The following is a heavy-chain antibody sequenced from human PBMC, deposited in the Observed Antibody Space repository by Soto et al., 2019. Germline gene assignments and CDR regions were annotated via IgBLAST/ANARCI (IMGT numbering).Heavy chain of an antibody. J-gene: IGHJ4*02. D-gene: IGHD7-27*01. CDR3: VRELGLAY. V-gene: IGHV3-7*03. CDR1: VFTLSNYW. Sequence: GPLRLSCAASVFTLSNYWMTWVRQAPGKGLEWVANINKDGSQKNYVDSVKGRFTIARDNGQNSLSLQINSLRVEDTAVYYCVRELGLAYWGQGALVTVSS. CDR2: INKDGSQK.